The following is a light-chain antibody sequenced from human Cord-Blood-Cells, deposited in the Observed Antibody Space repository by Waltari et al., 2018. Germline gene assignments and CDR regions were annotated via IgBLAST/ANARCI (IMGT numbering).Light chain of an antibody. V-gene: IGLV2-11*01. CDR3: CSYAGSYTSYV. J-gene: IGLJ1*01. Sequence: QSALTQPRPVSGSPGQSVPISCTGPSSDVGGYNYVSWYQQHPGKAPKLMIYDVSKRPSGVPDRFSGSKSGNTASLTISGLQAEDEADYYCCSYAGSYTSYVFGTGTKVTVL. CDR2: DVS. CDR1: SSDVGGYNY.